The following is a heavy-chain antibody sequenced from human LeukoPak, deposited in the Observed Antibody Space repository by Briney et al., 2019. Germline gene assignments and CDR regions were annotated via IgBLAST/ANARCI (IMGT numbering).Heavy chain of an antibody. J-gene: IGHJ4*02. CDR3: AKDQSITVIGGQEYYFGY. CDR2: IRYDGSNK. CDR1: GFTFRSYG. D-gene: IGHD3-22*01. Sequence: GGSLRLSCAASGFTFRSYGMHWVRQAPGKGLEWVAFIRYDGSNKYYADSVKGRFTISRDNSKNTLYLQMNSLRAEDTAVYYCAKDQSITVIGGQEYYFGYWGQGTLVTVSS. V-gene: IGHV3-30*02.